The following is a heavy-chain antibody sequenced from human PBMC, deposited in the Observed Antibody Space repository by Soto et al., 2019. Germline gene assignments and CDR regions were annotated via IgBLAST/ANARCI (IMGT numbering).Heavy chain of an antibody. J-gene: IGHJ4*02. D-gene: IGHD3-22*01. CDR2: INPSGGST. Sequence: GASVKVSCKASGYTLIMYYIHWMRQAPGQGLEWMGIINPSGGSTTYAQKFQGRVTMTRDTSTSTVYRDLSSVRSEDTAVYYFARAPYSSGYYYAIDYWGQGTQVTVSS. CDR1: GYTLIMYY. CDR3: ARAPYSSGYYYAIDY. V-gene: IGHV1-46*01.